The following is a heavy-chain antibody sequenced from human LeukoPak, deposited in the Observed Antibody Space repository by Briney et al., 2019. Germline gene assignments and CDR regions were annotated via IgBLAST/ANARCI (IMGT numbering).Heavy chain of an antibody. CDR1: GFTFSSHG. J-gene: IGHJ4*02. V-gene: IGHV3-33*01. CDR3: ARAPLLNYFDY. Sequence: GRSLRLSCAASGFTFSSHGMHWVRQAPGKGLEWVAIIWYDGSKKQYADSVKGRFTVSRDNSKSTLFLQMNSLRAEDTAVYYCARAPLLNYFDYWGQGTLVTVSS. D-gene: IGHD1-26*01. CDR2: IWYDGSKK.